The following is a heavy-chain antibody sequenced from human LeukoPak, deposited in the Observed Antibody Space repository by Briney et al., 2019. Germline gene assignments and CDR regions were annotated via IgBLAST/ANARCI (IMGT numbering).Heavy chain of an antibody. CDR3: ARDRGYSGYDSDY. V-gene: IGHV3-11*06. D-gene: IGHD5-12*01. Sequence: GGSLRLSCAASGFTFSDYYMSWIRQAPGKGLKWVSYISSSSSYTNYADSVKGRFTISRDNAKNSLYLQMNSLRAEDTAVYYCARDRGYSGYDSDYWGQGTLVTVSS. CDR2: ISSSSSYT. CDR1: GFTFSDYY. J-gene: IGHJ4*02.